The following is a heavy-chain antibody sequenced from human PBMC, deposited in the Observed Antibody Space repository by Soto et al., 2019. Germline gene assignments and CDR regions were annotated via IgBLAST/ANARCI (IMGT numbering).Heavy chain of an antibody. CDR3: ARYGESYDAFDI. J-gene: IGHJ3*02. D-gene: IGHD3-10*01. CDR1: GFTFSSYG. CDR2: IWYDGSNK. Sequence: QVQLVESGGGVVQPGRSLRLSCAASGFTFSSYGMHWVRQAPGKGLEWVAVIWYDGSNKYYADSVKGRFTISRDNSNNTLYLQMNSLRAEDTAVYYCARYGESYDAFDIWGQGTMVTVSS. V-gene: IGHV3-33*01.